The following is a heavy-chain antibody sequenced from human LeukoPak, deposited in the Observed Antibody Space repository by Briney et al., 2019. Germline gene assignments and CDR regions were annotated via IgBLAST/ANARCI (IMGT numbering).Heavy chain of an antibody. J-gene: IGHJ4*02. CDR1: GFTFSSYA. CDR3: AKVYSGSYTTYYFDY. V-gene: IGHV3-23*01. Sequence: PGGSLRLSCAASGFTFSSYAMSLVRQAPGKGLEWVSAISGSGGSTYYADSVKGRFTISRDNSKNTLYLQMNSLRAEDTAVYYCAKVYSGSYTTYYFDYWGQGTLVTVSS. D-gene: IGHD1-26*01. CDR2: ISGSGGST.